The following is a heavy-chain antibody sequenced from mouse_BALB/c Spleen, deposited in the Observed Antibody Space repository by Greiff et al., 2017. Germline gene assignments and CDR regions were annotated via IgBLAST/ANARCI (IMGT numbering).Heavy chain of an antibody. Sequence: EVQVVESGGGLVKPGGSLKLSCAASGFTFSDYYMYWVRQTPEKRLEWVATISDGGSYTYYPDSVKGRFTISRDNAKNNLYLQMSSLKSEDTAMYYCARDHYGSSDMAYWGQGTLVTVSA. CDR3: ARDHYGSSDMAY. J-gene: IGHJ3*01. D-gene: IGHD1-1*01. CDR2: ISDGGSYT. V-gene: IGHV5-4*02. CDR1: GFTFSDYY.